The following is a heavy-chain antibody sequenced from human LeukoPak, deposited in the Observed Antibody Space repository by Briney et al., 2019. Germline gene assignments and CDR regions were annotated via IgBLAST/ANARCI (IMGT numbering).Heavy chain of an antibody. D-gene: IGHD1-1*01. Sequence: ASVKVSCKASGYTFTSYYMHWVRQAPGQGLEWMGIINPSGGRISYAQKFQGRVTMTRDMSTSTAYMELSSLRSEDTAVYYCARAHRQLERLGRYYFDYWGQGTLVTVSS. CDR3: ARAHRQLERLGRYYFDY. CDR1: GYTFTSYY. V-gene: IGHV1-46*01. J-gene: IGHJ4*02. CDR2: INPSGGRI.